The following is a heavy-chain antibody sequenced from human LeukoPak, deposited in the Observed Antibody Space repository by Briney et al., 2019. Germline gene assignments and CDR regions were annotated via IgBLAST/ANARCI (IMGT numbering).Heavy chain of an antibody. J-gene: IGHJ4*02. CDR3: ARDAYYGSGSYLYYFDY. V-gene: IGHV3-30-3*01. D-gene: IGHD3-10*01. CDR1: GFTFSSYA. Sequence: GGSLRLSCAASGFTFSSYAIHWVRQAPGKGLEWVAVISYDGSSKYYADSVKGRFTISRDNSKNTLYLQMNSLRAEDTAVYYCARDAYYGSGSYLYYFDYWGQGTLVTVSS. CDR2: ISYDGSSK.